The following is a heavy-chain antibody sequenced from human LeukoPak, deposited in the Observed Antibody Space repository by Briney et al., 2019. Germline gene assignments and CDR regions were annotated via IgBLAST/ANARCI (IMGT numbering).Heavy chain of an antibody. CDR3: AKVWSGDYYDSSGF. V-gene: IGHV3-23*01. CDR1: GFTFSSYA. D-gene: IGHD3-22*01. Sequence: GGSLRLSCAASGFTFSSYAMTWVRQAPGKGLEWVSAISGSGGSTYYADSVKGRFTISRDNSKNTLYLQMNSLRAEDTAVYYCAKVWSGDYYDSSGFWGQGTLVTVSS. J-gene: IGHJ4*02. CDR2: ISGSGGST.